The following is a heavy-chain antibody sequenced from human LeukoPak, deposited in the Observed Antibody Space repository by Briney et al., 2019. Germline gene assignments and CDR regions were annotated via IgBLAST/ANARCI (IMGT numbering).Heavy chain of an antibody. J-gene: IGHJ4*02. CDR1: GFTFSSYG. CDR2: IRYDGSNK. Sequence: GGSLRLSCAASGFTFSSYGMHWVRQAPGKGLEWVAFIRYDGSNKYYADSVKGRFTISRDNSKNTLYLQMNSPRAEDTAVYYCAKDNLIYYGSGSYHNWGQGTLVTVSS. CDR3: AKDNLIYYGSGSYHN. V-gene: IGHV3-30*02. D-gene: IGHD3-10*01.